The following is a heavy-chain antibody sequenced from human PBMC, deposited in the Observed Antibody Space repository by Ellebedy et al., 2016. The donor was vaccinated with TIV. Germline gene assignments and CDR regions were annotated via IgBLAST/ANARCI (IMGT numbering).Heavy chain of an antibody. Sequence: GESLKISCAASGFTYSSYSMTWVRQAPEKGLEWVSYISSSSSTIYYADSVKGRFTISRDNAKNSLYLQMNSLRVEDTAVYYSASGASWSAITGLDYWGQGTLVTVSS. CDR1: GFTYSSYS. CDR2: ISSSSSTI. CDR3: ASGASWSAITGLDY. V-gene: IGHV3-48*01. J-gene: IGHJ4*02. D-gene: IGHD3-3*01.